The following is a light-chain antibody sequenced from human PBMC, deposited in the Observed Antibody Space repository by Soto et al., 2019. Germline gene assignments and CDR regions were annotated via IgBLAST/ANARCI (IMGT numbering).Light chain of an antibody. Sequence: EIVLTQSPGTLSLSPGERATLSCRASQSVSSRFLGWYQQKPGQAPRLLISGASSRATGIPDRFSGSGSGTDFTLTISRLESEDFAVYYCQQYGTSPWTFGQGTKVEIK. CDR1: QSVSSRF. CDR3: QQYGTSPWT. J-gene: IGKJ1*01. V-gene: IGKV3-20*01. CDR2: GAS.